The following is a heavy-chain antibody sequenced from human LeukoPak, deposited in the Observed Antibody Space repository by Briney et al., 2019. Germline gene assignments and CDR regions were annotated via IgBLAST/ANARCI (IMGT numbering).Heavy chain of an antibody. J-gene: IGHJ4*02. D-gene: IGHD6-13*01. Sequence: GGSLRLSCAASGFTFSSYRMNWVRQAPGKGLEWVSSITSSSSYIYYADSLKGRFIISRDNAKNPLYLQMNSLRVEDTAVYYCARACAGTLDLLDYWGQGTLVTVSS. CDR1: GFTFSSYR. V-gene: IGHV3-21*01. CDR3: ARACAGTLDLLDY. CDR2: ITSSSSYI.